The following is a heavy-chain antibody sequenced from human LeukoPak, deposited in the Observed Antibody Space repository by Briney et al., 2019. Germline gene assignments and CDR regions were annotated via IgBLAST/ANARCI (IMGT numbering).Heavy chain of an antibody. J-gene: IGHJ4*02. D-gene: IGHD1-1*01. CDR3: AKDFVGTGNFRGGDY. CDR1: GFTFSSYA. V-gene: IGHV3-30*04. Sequence: GTSLRLSCAASGFTFSSYAIHWVRQAPGKGLEWVAVISFDGTDAFYADSVKGRFTISRDNSKNILYLQMNSLRAEDTALYYCAKDFVGTGNFRGGDYWGQGTLVTVSS. CDR2: ISFDGTDA.